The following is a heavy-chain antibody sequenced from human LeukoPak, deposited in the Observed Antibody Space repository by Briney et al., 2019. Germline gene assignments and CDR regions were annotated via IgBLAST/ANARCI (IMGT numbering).Heavy chain of an antibody. Sequence: GGSLRLSCAASGFTFSSYSMNWVRQAPGKGLEWVSSISSSSSYIYYADSVKGRFTISRDNAKNSLYLQMNSLRAEDTAVYYCAYTHSGYADYFDYWGQGTLVTVSS. CDR3: AYTHSGYADYFDY. D-gene: IGHD5-12*01. CDR2: ISSSSSYI. CDR1: GFTFSSYS. V-gene: IGHV3-21*01. J-gene: IGHJ4*02.